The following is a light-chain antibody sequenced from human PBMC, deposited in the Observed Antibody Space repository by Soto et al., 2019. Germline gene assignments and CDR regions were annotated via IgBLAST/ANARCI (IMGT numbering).Light chain of an antibody. Sequence: DIQMTQSPSSLSASVGDRVTITCRASQSISSYLNWYQQKPGKAPKLLIYAASSFQSGVPSRFSGSGSGTDFTLTISSLQPEDFATYYCQQSYSTPLTFGPGTKVDIQ. J-gene: IGKJ3*01. CDR2: AAS. CDR3: QQSYSTPLT. CDR1: QSISSY. V-gene: IGKV1-39*01.